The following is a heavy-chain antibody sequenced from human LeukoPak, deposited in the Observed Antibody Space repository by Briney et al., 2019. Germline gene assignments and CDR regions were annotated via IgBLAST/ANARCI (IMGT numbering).Heavy chain of an antibody. V-gene: IGHV3-30*18. D-gene: IGHD3-22*01. CDR1: GFTFSSYG. CDR2: ISYDGSNK. J-gene: IGHJ3*02. CDR3: AKDTDSSGWAFDI. Sequence: GGSLRLSCAASGFTFSSYGMHWVRQAPGKGLEWVAVISYDGSNKYYADSVKGRFTISRDNSKNTLYLQMNSLRAEDTAVYYCAKDTDSSGWAFDIWGQGTMVTVSS.